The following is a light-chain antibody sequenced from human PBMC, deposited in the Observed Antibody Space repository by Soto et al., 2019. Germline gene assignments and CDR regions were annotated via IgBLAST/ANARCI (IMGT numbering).Light chain of an antibody. V-gene: IGKV3-11*01. CDR3: QQRSSWPIT. CDR2: DAS. CDR1: QSVSRY. J-gene: IGKJ5*01. Sequence: EIVLTPSPATLSLSPVERATLSCRASQSVSRYLAWYQQKPGQAPRLLIYDASNRATGIPARFSGSGSGTDFTLTISSLAPEDFAVYYCQQRSSWPITFGQGTRLEIK.